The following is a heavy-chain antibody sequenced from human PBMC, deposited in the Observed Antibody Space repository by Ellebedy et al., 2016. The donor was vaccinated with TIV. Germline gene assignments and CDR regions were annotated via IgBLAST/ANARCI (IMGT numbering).Heavy chain of an antibody. J-gene: IGHJ5*02. V-gene: IGHV4-39*07. CDR1: GGSVSSSSYY. CDR3: ARVWWDTVRWFDP. Sequence: SETLSLTCTVSGGSVSSSSYYWGWIRQPPGKGLEWIGTIYYSGSTYYNPSLESRVTISVDTSKNQFSLKLSSVTAADTAVYYCARVWWDTVRWFDPWGQGTLVTVSS. CDR2: IYYSGST. D-gene: IGHD1-26*01.